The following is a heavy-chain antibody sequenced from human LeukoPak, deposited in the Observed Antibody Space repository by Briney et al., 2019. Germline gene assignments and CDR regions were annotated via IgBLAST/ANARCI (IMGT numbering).Heavy chain of an antibody. CDR2: ISDTGGST. CDR3: AKRGVVIRVILVGFHKQAYYFDS. J-gene: IGHJ4*02. CDR1: GITLSNYG. V-gene: IGHV3-23*01. D-gene: IGHD3-22*01. Sequence: PGGSVRLSCAVSGITLSNYGMSWVRQAPGKGLEWVAGISDTGGSTNYADSVKGRFTISRDNPKNTLYLQMNSLRAEDTAVYFCAKRGVVIRVILVGFHKQAYYFDSWGQGALVTVSS.